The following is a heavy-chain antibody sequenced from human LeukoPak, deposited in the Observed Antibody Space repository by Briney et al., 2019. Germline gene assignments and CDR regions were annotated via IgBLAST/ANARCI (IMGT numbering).Heavy chain of an antibody. D-gene: IGHD3-22*01. CDR2: INSDGSST. V-gene: IGHV3-74*01. CDR3: TRRYYDSNDY. J-gene: IGHJ4*02. CDR1: GFTFSSHW. Sequence: GGSLRLSCAASGFTFSSHWMHWVRQAPGKGLVWVSHINSDGSSTTYADSVKGRFTISRDNAKNTLYLQMNNLRAEDTAVYYCTRRYYDSNDYWGQGTLVTVSS.